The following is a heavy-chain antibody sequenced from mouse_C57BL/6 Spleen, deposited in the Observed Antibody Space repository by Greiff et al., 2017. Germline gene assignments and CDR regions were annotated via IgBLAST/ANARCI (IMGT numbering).Heavy chain of an antibody. CDR2: ISSGGSYT. CDR1: GFTFSSYG. D-gene: IGHD2-1*01. CDR3: SRHEDYYGNYFDD. J-gene: IGHJ2*01. V-gene: IGHV5-6*02. Sequence: EVKLEESGGDLVKPGGSLKLSCAASGFTFSSYGMSWVRQTPDKRLEWVATISSGGSYTYYPDSVKGRFTISRDNAKNTLYLQMSSLKSEDTAMYYCSRHEDYYGNYFDDWGQGTTLTVSS.